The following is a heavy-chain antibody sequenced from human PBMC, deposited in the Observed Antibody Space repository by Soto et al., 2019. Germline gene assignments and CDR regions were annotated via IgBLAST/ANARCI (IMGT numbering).Heavy chain of an antibody. Sequence: ASVKVSCKASGYTFTSYYMHWVRQAPGQGLEWMGIINPSGGSTSYARKFQGRVTMTRDTSTSTVYMELSSLRSEDTAVYYCARVGIAAAGLYWGQGTLVTVSS. J-gene: IGHJ4*02. CDR3: ARVGIAAAGLY. CDR1: GYTFTSYY. V-gene: IGHV1-46*01. D-gene: IGHD6-13*01. CDR2: INPSGGST.